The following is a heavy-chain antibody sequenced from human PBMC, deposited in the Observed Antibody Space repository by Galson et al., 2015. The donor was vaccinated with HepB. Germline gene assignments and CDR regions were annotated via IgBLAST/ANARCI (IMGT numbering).Heavy chain of an antibody. CDR1: GFTVSSNY. CDR3: ARESVVSGWYFFDY. D-gene: IGHD6-19*01. Sequence: SLRLSCAASGFTVSSNYMSWVRQAPGKGLEWVAVIWYDGSNKDYADSVRSRFTISRDNSKNTVYLLMNSLRAEDTAVYYCARESVVSGWYFFDYWGQGTLVTVSS. J-gene: IGHJ4*02. V-gene: IGHV3-33*08. CDR2: IWYDGSNK.